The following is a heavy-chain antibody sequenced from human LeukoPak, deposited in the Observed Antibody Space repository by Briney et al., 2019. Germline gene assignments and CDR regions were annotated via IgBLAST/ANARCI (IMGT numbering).Heavy chain of an antibody. V-gene: IGHV3-30*02. CDR2: IRYDGSNK. J-gene: IGHJ4*02. D-gene: IGHD2-2*01. CDR1: GFTFSSYG. CDR3: AKDGDQLTTFDY. Sequence: GGSLRLSCAASGFTFSSYGMHWVRQAPGKGLEWVAFIRYDGSNKYYADSVKGRFTISRDNSKNTLYLQMNSPRAEDTAVYYCAKDGDQLTTFDYWAREPWSPSPQ.